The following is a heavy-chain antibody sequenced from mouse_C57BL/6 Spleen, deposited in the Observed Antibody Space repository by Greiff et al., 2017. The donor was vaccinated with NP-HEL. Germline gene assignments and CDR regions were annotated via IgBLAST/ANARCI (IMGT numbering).Heavy chain of an antibody. J-gene: IGHJ2*01. CDR1: GFTFSDYY. V-gene: IGHV5-16*01. Sequence: EVQRVESEGGLVQPGSSMKLSCTASGFTFSDYYMAWVRQVPEKGLEWVANINYDGSSTYYLDSLKSRFIISRDNAKNILYLQMSSLKSEDTATYYCARAYYSNYFDYWGQGTTLTVSS. CDR2: INYDGSST. CDR3: ARAYYSNYFDY. D-gene: IGHD2-5*01.